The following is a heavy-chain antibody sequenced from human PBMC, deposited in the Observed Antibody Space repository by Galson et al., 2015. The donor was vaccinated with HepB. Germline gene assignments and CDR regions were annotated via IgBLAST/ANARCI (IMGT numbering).Heavy chain of an antibody. J-gene: IGHJ5*02. Sequence: ETLSLTCAVYGGSFSGYYWSWICQPPGKGLEWIGETNHSGSTNYNPSLKSRVTILVDTSQNQFSLKLRSVTAADTAVYYCVERAVAGPLSWFDPWGQGTLVTVSS. CDR1: GGSFSGYY. CDR3: VERAVAGPLSWFDP. D-gene: IGHD6-19*01. V-gene: IGHV4-34*01. CDR2: TNHSGST.